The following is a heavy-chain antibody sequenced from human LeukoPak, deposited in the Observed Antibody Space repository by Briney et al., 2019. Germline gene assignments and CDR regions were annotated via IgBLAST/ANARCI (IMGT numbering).Heavy chain of an antibody. D-gene: IGHD3-3*01. V-gene: IGHV4-39*01. CDR3: ASPTYYDFWSGSQAIDY. Sequence: TSETLSLTCTVSGGSISSSSYYWGWIRQPPGKGLEWIGSIYYSGSTYYNPSLKSRVTISVDTSKNQFSLKLSSVTAADTAVYYCASPTYYDFWSGSQAIDYWGQGTLVTVSS. CDR2: IYYSGST. J-gene: IGHJ4*02. CDR1: GGSISSSSYY.